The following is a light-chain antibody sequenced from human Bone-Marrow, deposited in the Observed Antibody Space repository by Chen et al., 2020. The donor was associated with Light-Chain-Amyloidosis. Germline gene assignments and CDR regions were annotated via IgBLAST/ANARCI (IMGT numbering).Light chain of an antibody. CDR2: DDR. V-gene: IGLV3-21*02. CDR1: NIGSTS. Sequence: SYVLTQPSSVSVAPGQTATIACGGNNIGSTSVHWYQQTPGQAPLLVVYDDRDRPSGIPERWSGSNSGNTATLTISRVEAGDEADDYGQVWDRSSDRPVFGGGTKLTVL. J-gene: IGLJ3*02. CDR3: QVWDRSSDRPV.